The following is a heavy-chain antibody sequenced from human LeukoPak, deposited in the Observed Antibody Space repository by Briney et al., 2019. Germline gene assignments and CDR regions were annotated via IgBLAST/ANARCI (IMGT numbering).Heavy chain of an antibody. J-gene: IGHJ4*02. CDR3: ARSDSSGWLYFDY. CDR1: GGSISSYY. D-gene: IGHD6-19*01. CDR2: IYYSGST. Sequence: SETLSLTCTVSGGSISSYYWSWIRQPPGKGLEWIGYIYYSGSTNYNPSLKSRVTISVDTSKNQFSLKLSSVTAADTAMYYRARSDSSGWLYFDYWGQGTLVTVSS. V-gene: IGHV4-59*01.